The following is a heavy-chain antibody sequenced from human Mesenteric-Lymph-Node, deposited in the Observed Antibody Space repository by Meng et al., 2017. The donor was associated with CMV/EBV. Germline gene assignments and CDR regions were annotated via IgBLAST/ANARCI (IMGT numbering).Heavy chain of an antibody. CDR3: ARDSLVVPAAMRGYGMDV. Sequence: GGSLRLSCAASGFTFSDYEMNWVRQAPGKGLEWVSYISSSGRSIYYADSVKGRFTISRDNAKNSLYLQMNSLRAEDTAVYYCARDSLVVPAAMRGYGMDVWGQGTTVTVSS. CDR1: GFTFSDYE. V-gene: IGHV3-48*03. CDR2: ISSSGRSI. J-gene: IGHJ6*02. D-gene: IGHD2-2*01.